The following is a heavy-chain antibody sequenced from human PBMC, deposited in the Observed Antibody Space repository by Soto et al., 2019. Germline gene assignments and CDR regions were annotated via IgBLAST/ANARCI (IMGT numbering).Heavy chain of an antibody. V-gene: IGHV2-5*01. Sequence: SGPTLANPTQTLTLTCTFSRFSLRTSGLGVAWIRQLPGKALEWLALLYWNDDKRYSPSLKSRLTITKDTSKNQVVLTMTNMDLIDTATDFRAQSPPSGRDYWGQGTLVTVSS. CDR2: LYWNDDK. CDR3: AQSPPSGRDY. J-gene: IGHJ4*02. D-gene: IGHD3-10*01. CDR1: RFSLRTSGLG.